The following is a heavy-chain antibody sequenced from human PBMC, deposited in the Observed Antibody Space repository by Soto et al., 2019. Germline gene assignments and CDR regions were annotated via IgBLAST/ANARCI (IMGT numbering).Heavy chain of an antibody. CDR2: ISAYNGNT. D-gene: IGHD3-9*01. V-gene: IGHV1-18*01. J-gene: IGHJ3*02. Sequence: ASVKVSCKASGYTFTSYGISWVRQAPGQGLEWMGWISAYNGNTKYAQKLQGRVTMTTDTSTSTAYMELRSLRSEETAVYDCARSGYDFLTSPETDAFDIWCQATMLTVS. CDR1: GYTFTSYG. CDR3: ARSGYDFLTSPETDAFDI.